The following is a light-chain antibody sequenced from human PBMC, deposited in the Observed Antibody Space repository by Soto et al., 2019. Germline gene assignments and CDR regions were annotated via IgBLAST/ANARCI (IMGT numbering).Light chain of an antibody. CDR1: QSLNTD. CDR2: GAS. CDR3: QQYNNWPRT. V-gene: IGKV3D-15*01. Sequence: EILLTQSPASLSVSPGESATLSCRASQSLNTDLAWYQQKPGQAPRLLIYGASSRATGIPDRFSGSGSGTDFTLTISRLEPEDFAVYYCQQYNNWPRTFGQGTKVDIK. J-gene: IGKJ1*01.